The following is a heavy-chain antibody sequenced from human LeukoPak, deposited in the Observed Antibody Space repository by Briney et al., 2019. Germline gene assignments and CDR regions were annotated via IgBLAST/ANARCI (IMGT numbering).Heavy chain of an antibody. D-gene: IGHD6-13*01. CDR1: GFTFSSFW. V-gene: IGHV3-74*01. CDR2: INSVGSST. Sequence: GGSLRLSCAASGFTFSSFWMHWVRQAPGKGLVWVSRINSVGSSTSYADPVKGRFTISRDNAKNTLYLQMNSLRDEDTAVYYCARVVAAAGYPVWGQGTLVTVSS. J-gene: IGHJ4*02. CDR3: ARVVAAAGYPV.